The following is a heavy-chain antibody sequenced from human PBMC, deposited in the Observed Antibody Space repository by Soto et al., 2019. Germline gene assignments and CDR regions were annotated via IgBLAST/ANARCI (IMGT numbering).Heavy chain of an antibody. CDR3: VRDFR. J-gene: IGHJ4*02. CDR2: INGDGSST. V-gene: IGHV3-74*01. Sequence: EVQLVESGGGLVQPGGSLRLSCAASGFPFSNSWMSWVRQAPGKGLVWVSRINGDGSSTNYADSVKGRFTISRDNAMKTLHLQINSLRVEHTAVYYCVRDFRWGQGTLVTVSS. CDR1: GFPFSNSW.